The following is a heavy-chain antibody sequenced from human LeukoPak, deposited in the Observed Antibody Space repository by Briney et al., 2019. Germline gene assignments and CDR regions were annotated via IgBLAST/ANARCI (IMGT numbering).Heavy chain of an antibody. V-gene: IGHV1-2*02. CDR2: INPNSGGT. CDR3: ARFHTSSTYNWFDP. J-gene: IGHJ5*02. D-gene: IGHD1-26*01. CDR1: GYTFTDYY. Sequence: ASVKVSCKASGYTFTDYYMHWVRLAPGQGLEWMGWINPNSGGTNYAQKFQGRVTMTRDTSISTAYMELSRLTSDDTAVYYCARFHTSSTYNWFDPWGQGTLVTVSS.